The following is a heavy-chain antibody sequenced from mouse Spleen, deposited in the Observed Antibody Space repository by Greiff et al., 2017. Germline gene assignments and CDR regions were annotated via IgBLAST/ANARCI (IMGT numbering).Heavy chain of an antibody. CDR2: IDPETGGT. D-gene: IGHD2-3*01. CDR3: TGLGYDYLYFDV. Sequence: QVQLKQSGAELVRPGASVTLSCKASGYTFTDYEMHWVKQTPVHGLEWIGAIDPETGGTAYNQKFKGKAILTADKSSSTAYMELRSLTSEDSAVYYCTGLGYDYLYFDVWGTGTTVTVSS. CDR1: GYTFTDYE. J-gene: IGHJ1*03. V-gene: IGHV1-15*01.